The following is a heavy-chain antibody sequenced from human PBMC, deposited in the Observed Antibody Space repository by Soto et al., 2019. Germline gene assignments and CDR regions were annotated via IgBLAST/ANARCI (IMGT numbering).Heavy chain of an antibody. D-gene: IGHD3-9*01. CDR3: PRDLTGTPVY. CDR2: ISAYNGNT. J-gene: IGHJ4*02. CDR1: GYTFTSYG. V-gene: IGHV1-18*01. Sequence: VQLVQSGAEVKKPGASVKVSCKASGYTFTSYGISWVRQAPVQGLEWRGWISAYNGNTNYAQKLQVGVTMTAAASPSTAYMELRSLRSDDTAAYSCPRDLTGTPVYWGQGTLVTVSS.